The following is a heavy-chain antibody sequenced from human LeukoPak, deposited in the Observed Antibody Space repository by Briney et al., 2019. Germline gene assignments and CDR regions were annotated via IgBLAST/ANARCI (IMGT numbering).Heavy chain of an antibody. CDR2: ISYDGGSK. D-gene: IGHD5-18*01. Sequence: GKTLTLSCVVSGRTSGFSFCSCTMHRVRQAPGKMRERKAFISYDGGSKYYADSVKGRFTISRDNSKNTVFLQTDSLRAEDTAVYYCAESDGYNYDYWGQGALVTVSS. CDR1: GRTSGFSFCSCT. J-gene: IGHJ4*02. V-gene: IGHV3-30-3*01. CDR3: AESDGYNYDY.